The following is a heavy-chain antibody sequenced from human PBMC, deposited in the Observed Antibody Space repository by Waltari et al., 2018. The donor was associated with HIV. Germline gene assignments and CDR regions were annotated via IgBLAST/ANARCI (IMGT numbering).Heavy chain of an antibody. V-gene: IGHV1-69*01. CDR3: ARGPGLGGSFDY. CDR2: IIPIFGTA. J-gene: IGHJ4*02. Sequence: QVQLVQSGAVVRKPGSSVKVSCKASGGTFTGYRICRFEQAPGQGLEWMGGIIPIFGTANYAQKFQGRVTITADESTSTAYMELSSLRSEDTAVYYCARGPGLGGSFDYWGQGTLVTVSS. D-gene: IGHD3-9*01. CDR1: GGTFTGYR.